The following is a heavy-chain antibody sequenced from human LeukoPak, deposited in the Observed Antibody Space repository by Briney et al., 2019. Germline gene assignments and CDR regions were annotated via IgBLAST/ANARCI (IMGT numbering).Heavy chain of an antibody. D-gene: IGHD6-13*01. V-gene: IGHV4-59*08. CDR3: ARLNRWYRDAFDI. Sequence: SETLSLTCTVSGGSISSYYWSWIRQPPGKGLEWIGYIYYSGSTYYNASLKSRVTISVDTSKNQFSLKLSSVTAADTAVYYCARLNRWYRDAFDIWGQGTMVTVSS. CDR2: IYYSGST. CDR1: GGSISSYY. J-gene: IGHJ3*02.